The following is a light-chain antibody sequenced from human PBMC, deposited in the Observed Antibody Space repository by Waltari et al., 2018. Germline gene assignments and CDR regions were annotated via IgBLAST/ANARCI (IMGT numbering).Light chain of an antibody. CDR1: NIGGKR. Sequence: SYVLTQPPSESVAPGQTAHIYCPRNNIGGKRVHWFRQTAGQAPVLVIYDDSDRPSGIPERFSGSNSGDTATLTISRVEAGDEAAYYCRVWDTSSDHPVFGGGTKLTVL. J-gene: IGLJ3*02. V-gene: IGLV3-21*02. CDR2: DDS. CDR3: RVWDTSSDHPV.